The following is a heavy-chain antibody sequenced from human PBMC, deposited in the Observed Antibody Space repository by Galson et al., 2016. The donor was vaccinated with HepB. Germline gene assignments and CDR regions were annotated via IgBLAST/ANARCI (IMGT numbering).Heavy chain of an antibody. CDR3: ARYYDILTGYSNYGMDV. D-gene: IGHD3-9*01. Sequence: SLRLSCAASGSTFSSYAMSWVRQAPGKGLEWVSAISGSGGSTYYADSVKGRFTISRDNSKNTLYLQMNSLRAEDTAVYYCARYYDILTGYSNYGMDVWGQGTTVTVSS. CDR1: GSTFSSYA. J-gene: IGHJ6*02. CDR2: ISGSGGST. V-gene: IGHV3-23*01.